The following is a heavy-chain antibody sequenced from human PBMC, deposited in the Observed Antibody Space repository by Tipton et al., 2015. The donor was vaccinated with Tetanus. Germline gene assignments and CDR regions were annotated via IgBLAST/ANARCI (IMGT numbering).Heavy chain of an antibody. Sequence: SLRLSCAASGFTFSGSAMHWVRQASGKGLEWVGRIRSTTNNYATEYTASVKGRFTIARDDSKNTAYLQMNSLETEDAAVYYCTTGYDFWSGIPPYWGQGTLVTVSS. V-gene: IGHV3-73*01. CDR1: GFTFSGSA. CDR2: IRSTTNNYAT. D-gene: IGHD3/OR15-3a*01. J-gene: IGHJ4*02. CDR3: TTGYDFWSGIPPY.